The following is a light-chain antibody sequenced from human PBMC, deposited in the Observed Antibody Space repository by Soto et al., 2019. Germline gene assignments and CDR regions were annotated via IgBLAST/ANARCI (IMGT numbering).Light chain of an antibody. CDR2: LAS. Sequence: DIQITQSPSSLSASLGDRVTVTCRASQKIHNFVSWYQQKPGQAPKLLIFLASTLENGVPSRFGGSGSGTDFTLTISSLQPEDFANYYCQQSFGNPRTFGGGTKVDIK. CDR3: QQSFGNPRT. J-gene: IGKJ4*01. CDR1: QKIHNF. V-gene: IGKV1-39*01.